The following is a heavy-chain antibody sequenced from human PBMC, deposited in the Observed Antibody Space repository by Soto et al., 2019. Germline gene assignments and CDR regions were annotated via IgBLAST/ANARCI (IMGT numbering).Heavy chain of an antibody. CDR1: GGAFTNYS. J-gene: IGHJ6*02. Sequence: QVQLLQSGAEVKKPGSSVKVSCKVSGGAFTNYSLNWVRHAPGQGLEWLGGIIPLHNTSNYSLKLLGRGSVTADISSNTFYMHLSGLTSDDTATYCCAIWSNWNPLYYRGMDVSGQGTTVTVSS. D-gene: IGHD1-20*01. V-gene: IGHV1-69*06. CDR3: AIWSNWNPLYYRGMDV. CDR2: IIPLHNTS.